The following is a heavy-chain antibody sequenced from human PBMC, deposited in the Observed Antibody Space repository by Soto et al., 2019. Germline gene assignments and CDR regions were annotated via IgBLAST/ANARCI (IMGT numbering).Heavy chain of an antibody. D-gene: IGHD4-17*01. J-gene: IGHJ6*02. CDR2: SIPVFGTA. CDR3: ARGDATKIVVTTYYGMDV. Sequence: QVQLVQSGAEVKKPGSSVKVSCKASGGSLSDYGISWVRQAPGQGLEWMGGSIPVFGTANYAQKCQGRVTITADESTSIVYMDVTSLRSEDTAVYYCARGDATKIVVTTYYGMDVWGQGTTVTVSS. CDR1: GGSLSDYG. V-gene: IGHV1-69*12.